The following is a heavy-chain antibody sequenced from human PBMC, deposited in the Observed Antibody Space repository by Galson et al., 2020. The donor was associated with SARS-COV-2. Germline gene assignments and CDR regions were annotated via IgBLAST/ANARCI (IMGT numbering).Heavy chain of an antibody. J-gene: IGHJ6*02. Sequence: ASETLSLTCTVSDESISSSRNYWGWVRQPPGMGLEWIGSIYYSGSTYYNPSLGSRVTISLDTSKKQFSLILSSVTAADTAVYYCAREGLGSLFYYGLDVWGQGTTVTVSS. CDR2: IYYSGST. D-gene: IGHD3-10*01. CDR3: AREGLGSLFYYGLDV. V-gene: IGHV4-39*07. CDR1: DESISSSRNY.